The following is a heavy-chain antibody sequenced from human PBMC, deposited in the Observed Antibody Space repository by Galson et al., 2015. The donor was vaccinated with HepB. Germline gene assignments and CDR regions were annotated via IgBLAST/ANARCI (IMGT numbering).Heavy chain of an antibody. CDR3: VRSHGLY. J-gene: IGHJ4*02. Sequence: TLSLTCTVSGGSISSGGHLWSWIRQPPGKGLEWIGYISQSGTTSYNTSLKSRLTISLDRSKNQFSLNLNSVTAADTAVYYCVRSHGLYWGQGTLVTVSS. CDR1: GGSISSGGHL. V-gene: IGHV4-30-2*01. CDR2: ISQSGTT. D-gene: IGHD4-17*01.